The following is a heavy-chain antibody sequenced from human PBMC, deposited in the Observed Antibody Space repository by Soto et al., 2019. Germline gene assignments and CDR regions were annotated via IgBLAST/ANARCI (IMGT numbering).Heavy chain of an antibody. CDR1: GFTFSSYA. D-gene: IGHD3-9*01. V-gene: IGHV3-23*01. J-gene: IGHJ3*02. CDR3: ANPERNYDILTGLGAFDI. CDR2: ISGSGGST. Sequence: PGGSLRLSCAASGFTFSSYAMSWVRQAPGKGLEWVSAISGSGGSTYYADSVKGRFTISRDNSKNTLYLQMNSLRAEDTAVYYWANPERNYDILTGLGAFDIWGQGTMVTVSS.